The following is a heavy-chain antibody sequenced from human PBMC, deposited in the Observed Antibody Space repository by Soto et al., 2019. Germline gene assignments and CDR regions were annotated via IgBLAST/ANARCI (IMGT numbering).Heavy chain of an antibody. CDR2: ISGYNGNT. CDR1: GYTFTSYG. V-gene: IGHV1-18*01. CDR3: ERDRPLSRKVARDY. Sequence: ASVKVSCKASGYTFTSYGISWVRQAPGQGLEWMGWISGYNGNTNYAQKVQDRVTMTTDPSTSTAYMQLRSLTSDDTAVYYIERDRPLSRKVARDYGGQGSLVTVSS. J-gene: IGHJ4*02.